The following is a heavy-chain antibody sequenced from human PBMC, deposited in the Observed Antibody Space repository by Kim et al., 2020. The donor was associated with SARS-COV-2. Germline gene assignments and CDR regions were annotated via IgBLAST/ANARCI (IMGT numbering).Heavy chain of an antibody. Sequence: GGSLRLSCAASGFTFSSYAMHWVRQAPGKGLEWVAVISYDGSNKYYADSVKGRFTISRDNSKNTLYLQMNSLRAEDTAVYYCARDRAGRAFRGLGDYWGQGTLVTVSS. CDR1: GFTFSSYA. CDR3: ARDRAGRAFRGLGDY. CDR2: ISYDGSNK. J-gene: IGHJ4*02. V-gene: IGHV3-30-3*01.